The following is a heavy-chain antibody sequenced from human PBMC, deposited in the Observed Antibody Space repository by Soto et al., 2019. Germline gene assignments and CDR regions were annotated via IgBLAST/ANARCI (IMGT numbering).Heavy chain of an antibody. V-gene: IGHV4-34*01. CDR3: VRESAASGPNWFET. J-gene: IGHJ5*02. CDR2: ITHSGNT. Sequence: SETLSLTCAVHGESFSGYYWSWIRQSPGKGLEWIGEITHSGNTNYNPSLKSRVTISVDRSKNQFSLKLNSVTAADTAIYYCVRESAASGPNWFETWGPGTLVTVSS. CDR1: GESFSGYY. D-gene: IGHD6-13*01.